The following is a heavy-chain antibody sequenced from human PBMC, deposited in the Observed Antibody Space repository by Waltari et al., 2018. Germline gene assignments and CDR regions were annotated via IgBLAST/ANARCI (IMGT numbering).Heavy chain of an antibody. J-gene: IGHJ4*02. CDR1: GFTFSSYA. D-gene: IGHD2-15*01. V-gene: IGHV3-23*01. Sequence: EVQLLESGGGLVQPGGSLRLSCAASGFTFSSYAMSWVRQAPGKGREWVSAISGSGGSTYYADSVKGRFTISRDNSKNTLYLQMNSLRAEDTAVYYCAKDRGIGMGYCSGGSCYIFDYWGQGTLVTVSS. CDR3: AKDRGIGMGYCSGGSCYIFDY. CDR2: ISGSGGST.